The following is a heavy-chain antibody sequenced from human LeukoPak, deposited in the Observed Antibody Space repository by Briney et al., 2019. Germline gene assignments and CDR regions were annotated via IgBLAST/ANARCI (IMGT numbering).Heavy chain of an antibody. CDR1: GFTFSSYW. V-gene: IGHV3-7*01. CDR2: IKKDGSEK. D-gene: IGHD5-12*01. Sequence: GGSLRLSCAASGFTFSSYWMNWVRQAPGKGLEWVAKIKKDGSEKYYVDSVKGRFTISRDNAKTSLFLQMNSLRAEDTAVYYCARGPSGYHNTGGQGTLVTVSS. J-gene: IGHJ4*02. CDR3: ARGPSGYHNT.